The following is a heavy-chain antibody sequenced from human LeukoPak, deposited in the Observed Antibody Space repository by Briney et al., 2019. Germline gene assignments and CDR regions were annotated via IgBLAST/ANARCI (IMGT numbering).Heavy chain of an antibody. CDR3: ARDRSIDSSSWYPYYYYGMDV. CDR2: IKQDGSEK. CDR1: GFTFSSYW. Sequence: GGSLRLSCAASGFTFSSYWMSWVRQAPGKGLEWVANIKQDGSEKYYVDSVKGRFTISRDNAKNSLYLQMNSLRAEDTAVYYCARDRSIDSSSWYPYYYYGMDVWGQGTTATVSS. J-gene: IGHJ6*02. V-gene: IGHV3-7*01. D-gene: IGHD6-13*01.